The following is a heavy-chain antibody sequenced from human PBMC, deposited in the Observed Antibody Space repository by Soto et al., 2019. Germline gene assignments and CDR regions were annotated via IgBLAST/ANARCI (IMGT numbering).Heavy chain of an antibody. V-gene: IGHV5-10-1*01. J-gene: IGHJ4*02. D-gene: IGHD2-2*01. Sequence: PGESLKISCKGSGYSFTIYWISWVRQMPGRGLEWMGRIDPSDSYTNYSPSFQGHVTISADKSISTAYLQWSSLKASDTAMYYCARGVGYCSSTSCEPLDYWGQGTLVTVSS. CDR3: ARGVGYCSSTSCEPLDY. CDR1: GYSFTIYW. CDR2: IDPSDSYT.